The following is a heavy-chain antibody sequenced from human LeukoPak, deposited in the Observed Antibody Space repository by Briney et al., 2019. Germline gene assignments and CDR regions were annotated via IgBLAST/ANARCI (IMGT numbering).Heavy chain of an antibody. CDR2: ISAYNGNT. Sequence: ASVKVSCKASGYTFTSYGISWVRQAPGQGLEWMGWISAYNGNTNYAQKLQGRVTMTTDTFTSTAYMELRSLRSDDTAVYYCARDIGIVGYDSSLNWFDPWGQGTLVTVSS. CDR1: GYTFTSYG. CDR3: ARDIGIVGYDSSLNWFDP. J-gene: IGHJ5*02. V-gene: IGHV1-18*01. D-gene: IGHD3-22*01.